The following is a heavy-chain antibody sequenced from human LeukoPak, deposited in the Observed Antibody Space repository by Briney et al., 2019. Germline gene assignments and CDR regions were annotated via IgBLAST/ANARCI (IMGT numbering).Heavy chain of an antibody. V-gene: IGHV3-21*01. CDR1: GFTFSSYS. CDR3: ARDALIAAVDFDY. D-gene: IGHD6-13*01. CDR2: ISSSSSYI. J-gene: IGHJ4*02. Sequence: GGSLRLSCAASGFTFSSYSMNWVRQAPGKGLEWVSSISSSSSYIYYADSVKGRFTISGDNAKNSLYLQMNSLRAEDTAVYYCARDALIAAVDFDYWGQGTLVSVSS.